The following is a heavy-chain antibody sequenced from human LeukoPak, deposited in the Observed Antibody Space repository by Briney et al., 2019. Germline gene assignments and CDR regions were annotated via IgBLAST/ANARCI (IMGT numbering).Heavy chain of an antibody. Sequence: PGGSLRLSCAASGFTFSSYSMNWVRQAPGKGLAWVSSISSSSSYIYYADSVKGRFTISRDNAKNSLYLQMNSLRAEDTAVYYCARGTESYNFWSGSTLYYFDYWGQGPLVTVSS. CDR3: ARGTESYNFWSGSTLYYFDY. D-gene: IGHD3-3*01. V-gene: IGHV3-21*01. CDR1: GFTFSSYS. J-gene: IGHJ4*02. CDR2: ISSSSSYI.